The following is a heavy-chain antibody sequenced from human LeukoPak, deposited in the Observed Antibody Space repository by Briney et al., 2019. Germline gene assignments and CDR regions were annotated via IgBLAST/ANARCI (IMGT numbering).Heavy chain of an antibody. J-gene: IGHJ3*02. CDR3: ARGGLLAAYAFDI. CDR2: INAGNGNT. CDR1: GYTFTSYG. V-gene: IGHV1-18*01. Sequence: ASVKVSCKASGYTFTSYGIGWVRQAPGQGLEWMGWINAGNGNTKYSQKFQGRVTITRDTSASTAYMELSSLRSEDTAVYYCARGGLLAAYAFDIWGQGTMVTVSS. D-gene: IGHD3-22*01.